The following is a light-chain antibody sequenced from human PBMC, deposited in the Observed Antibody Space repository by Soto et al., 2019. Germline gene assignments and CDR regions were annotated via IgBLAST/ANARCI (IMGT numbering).Light chain of an antibody. CDR1: SSDVGGYNY. J-gene: IGLJ1*01. CDR2: DVS. CDR3: SSYTSSSTLAYV. Sequence: SAVGQPATVCGSPGQSINISCTGTSSDVGGYNYVSWYQQHPGKAPKLMIYDVSNRPSGVSNRFSGSKSGNTASLTISGLQAEDEADYYCSSYTSSSTLAYVFGTGTKVTVL. V-gene: IGLV2-14*01.